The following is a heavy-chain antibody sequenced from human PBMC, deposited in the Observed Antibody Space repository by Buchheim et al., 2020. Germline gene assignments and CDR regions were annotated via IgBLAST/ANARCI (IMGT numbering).Heavy chain of an antibody. CDR1: GFTFSSYA. D-gene: IGHD2-2*01. CDR2: ISYDGSNK. CDR3: AREDDYCSSTNCDYYGMDV. J-gene: IGHJ6*02. V-gene: IGHV3-30*04. Sequence: QVQLVESGGGVVQPGRSLRLSCAASGFTFSSYAMHWVRQAPGKGLEWVAVISYDGSNKYYADSVKGRFTISRDNSKNTLYLQMNSLRAEDTAVYYCAREDDYCSSTNCDYYGMDVWGQGTT.